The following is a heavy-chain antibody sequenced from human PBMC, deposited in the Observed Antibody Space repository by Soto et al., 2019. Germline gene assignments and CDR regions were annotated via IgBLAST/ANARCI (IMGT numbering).Heavy chain of an antibody. CDR3: ARSSTSANYFDY. Sequence: TLSLPCTFSCCSINSGGFYWRWVRQHPGKGLEWIGYIYYSGSTYYNPSLKSRVTISVDTSKNQFSLKLSSVTAADTAVYYCARSSTSANYFDYWGQGTLVTVSS. CDR2: IYYSGST. D-gene: IGHD2-2*01. J-gene: IGHJ4*02. CDR1: CCSINSGGFY. V-gene: IGHV4-31*03.